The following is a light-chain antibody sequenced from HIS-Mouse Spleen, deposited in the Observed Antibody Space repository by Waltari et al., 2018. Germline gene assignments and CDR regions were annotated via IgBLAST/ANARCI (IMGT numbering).Light chain of an antibody. CDR3: SSYTSSSTEV. CDR1: SSDVGGYNS. Sequence: QSALTQPASVSGSPGQSITISCTGTSSDVGGYNSVSWYQQHPGKAPKLMIYDVSNRPSGVSNRFSGSKSGNTASLTISGLQAEEEADYYCSSYTSSSTEVFGGGTKLTVL. J-gene: IGLJ2*01. V-gene: IGLV2-14*03. CDR2: DVS.